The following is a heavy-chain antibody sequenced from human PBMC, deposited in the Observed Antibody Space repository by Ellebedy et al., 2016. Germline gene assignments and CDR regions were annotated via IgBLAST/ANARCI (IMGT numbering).Heavy chain of an antibody. CDR1: GDSVSSNSAA. J-gene: IGHJ4*02. V-gene: IGHV6-1*01. CDR3: ARSTGTPLDFDY. CDR2: TYYRSKWYN. Sequence: SQTLSLTXXISGDSVSSNSAAWNWIRQSPSRGLEWLGRTYYRSKWYNDYAVSVKSRITINPDTSKNQFSLQLNSVTPEDTAVYYCARSTGTPLDFDYWGQGTLVTVSS. D-gene: IGHD1-1*01.